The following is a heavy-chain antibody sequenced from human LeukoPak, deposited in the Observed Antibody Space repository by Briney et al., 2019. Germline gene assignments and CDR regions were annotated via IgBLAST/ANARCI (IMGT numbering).Heavy chain of an antibody. CDR3: AKDYCSGGSCYSGLDY. CDR2: ILYDGSNK. D-gene: IGHD2-15*01. V-gene: IGHV3-30*18. CDR1: GFTFSSYG. J-gene: IGHJ4*02. Sequence: GRSLRLSCAASGFTFSSYGMHWVRQAPGKGLEWVAVILYDGSNKYYADSVKGRFTISRDNSKNTLYLQMNSLRAEDTAVYYCAKDYCSGGSCYSGLDYWGQGTLVTVSS.